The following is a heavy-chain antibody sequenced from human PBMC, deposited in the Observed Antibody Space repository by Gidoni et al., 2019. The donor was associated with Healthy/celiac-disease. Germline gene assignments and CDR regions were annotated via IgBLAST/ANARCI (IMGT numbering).Heavy chain of an antibody. CDR3: AREEAEGYYFDY. Sequence: QLQLQESGSGLVKPSQTLSLTCAVSGCSLSSGGYSWSWIRQPPGKGLEWIGYIYHSGSTYYNPSLKSRVTISVDRSKNQFSLKLSSVTAADTAVYYCAREEAEGYYFDYWGQGTLVTVSS. J-gene: IGHJ4*02. CDR1: GCSLSSGGYS. V-gene: IGHV4-30-2*01. CDR2: IYHSGST.